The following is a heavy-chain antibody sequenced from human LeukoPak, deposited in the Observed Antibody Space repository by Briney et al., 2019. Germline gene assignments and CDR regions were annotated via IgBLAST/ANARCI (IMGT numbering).Heavy chain of an antibody. CDR3: TRDRSYGY. D-gene: IGHD3-10*01. CDR1: GFTFSNAW. V-gene: IGHV3-15*01. Sequence: GGSLRLSCAASGFTFSNAWMSWVRQAPGKGLEWAGRIKSKTDGGTTDYAAPVKGRFTISRDDSNNTLYLQMNSLKTEDTALYYCTRDRSYGYWGQGTLVTVSS. J-gene: IGHJ4*02. CDR2: IKSKTDGGTT.